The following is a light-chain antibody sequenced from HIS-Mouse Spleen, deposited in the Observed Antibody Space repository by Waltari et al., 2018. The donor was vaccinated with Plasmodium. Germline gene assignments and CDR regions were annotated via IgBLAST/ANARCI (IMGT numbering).Light chain of an antibody. Sequence: SYELTQPPSVSVSPGQTARITCSGDALPNKYAYWYQQKSGQAPVLVIYEESKRPSGIPERFSGSSSGTIATMTISGAQVEDEADYYCYSTDSSGNHRVFGGGTKLTVL. CDR1: ALPNKY. J-gene: IGLJ3*02. CDR2: EES. V-gene: IGLV3-10*01. CDR3: YSTDSSGNHRV.